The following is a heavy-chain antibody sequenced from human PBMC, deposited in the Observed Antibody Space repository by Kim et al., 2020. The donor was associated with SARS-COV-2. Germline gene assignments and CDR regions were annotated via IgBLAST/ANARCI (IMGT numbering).Heavy chain of an antibody. CDR2: IDCGNGYA. Sequence: ASVKVSCKTSGHTFTRDSIHWVRQAPGQGLEWMGGIDCGNGYAIYSQNFQGRVTFTTDTSASTGYMEMSSLRSEDSAVYYCLAGFYFEYWGQGTLVTGSS. V-gene: IGHV1-3*01. CDR1: GHTFTRDS. J-gene: IGHJ4*02. CDR3: LAGFYFEY. D-gene: IGHD3-3*01.